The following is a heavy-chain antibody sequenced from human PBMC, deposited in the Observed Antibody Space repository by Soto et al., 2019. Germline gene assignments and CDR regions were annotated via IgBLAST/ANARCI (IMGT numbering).Heavy chain of an antibody. V-gene: IGHV4-59*08. J-gene: IGHJ4*02. CDR3: VSGYDYGIHDY. Sequence: SETLSLTCTVSGGSISSYYWSWIRQPPGKGLEWIGYIYYSGSTNYNPSLKSRVTISVDTSKNQFSLKLSSVTAADTAVYYCVSGYDYGIHDYWCQGTRVNVAS. D-gene: IGHD5-12*01. CDR1: GGSISSYY. CDR2: IYYSGST.